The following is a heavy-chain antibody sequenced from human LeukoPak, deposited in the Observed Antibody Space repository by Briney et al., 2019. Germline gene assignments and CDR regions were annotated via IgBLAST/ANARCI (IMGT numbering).Heavy chain of an antibody. CDR2: ITGSGDSA. CDR3: AKGGYYSDSSGYYYSFLDF. Sequence: GGSLRLSCAASGFSFSSYAMSWVRQAPGRGLEWVSAITGSGDSAYYGDSVRGRFTISRDNSKNTLYLQMNNLRAEDTAVYYCAKGGYYSDSSGYYYSFLDFWGQGTLVTVSS. J-gene: IGHJ4*02. CDR1: GFSFSSYA. V-gene: IGHV3-23*01. D-gene: IGHD3-22*01.